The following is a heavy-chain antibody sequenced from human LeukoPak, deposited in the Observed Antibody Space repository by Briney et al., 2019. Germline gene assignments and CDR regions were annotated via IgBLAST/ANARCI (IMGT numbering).Heavy chain of an antibody. Sequence: SSQTLSLTCTVSGGSISSGGYYWSWIRQPPGKGLEWIGYIYHSGSTYYNPSLKSRVFISVDTSKNQFSLKLSSVTAADTAVYYCARQERSSSTDYWGQGTLVTVSS. CDR3: ARQERSSSTDY. V-gene: IGHV4-30-2*01. D-gene: IGHD6-6*01. CDR1: GGSISSGGYY. CDR2: IYHSGST. J-gene: IGHJ4*02.